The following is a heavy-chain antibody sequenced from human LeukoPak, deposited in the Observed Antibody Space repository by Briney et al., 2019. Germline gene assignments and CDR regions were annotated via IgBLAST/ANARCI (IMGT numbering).Heavy chain of an antibody. CDR2: IDWDDDK. J-gene: IGHJ4*02. D-gene: IGHD6-13*01. V-gene: IGHV2-70*11. CDR1: GGSFSGYY. CDR3: ARIRRIAAAADYFDY. Sequence: TLSLTCAVYGGSFSGYYWSWIRQPPGKALEWLARIDWDDDKYYSTSLKTRLTISKDTSKNQVVLTMTNMDPVDTATYYCARIRRIAAAADYFDYWGQGTLVTVSS.